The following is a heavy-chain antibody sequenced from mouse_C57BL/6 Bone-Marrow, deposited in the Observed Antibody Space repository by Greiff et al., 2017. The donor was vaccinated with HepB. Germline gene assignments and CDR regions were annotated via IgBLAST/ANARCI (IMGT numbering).Heavy chain of an antibody. D-gene: IGHD2-4*01. CDR2: IDPNSGGT. V-gene: IGHV1-72*01. CDR1: GYTFTSYW. J-gene: IGHJ4*01. CDR3: ARADYDYGLTGGDAMDY. Sequence: QVQLKQPGAELVKPGASVKLSCKASGYTFTSYWMHWVKQRPGRGLEWIGRIDPNSGGTKYNEKFKSKATLTVDKPSSTAYMPLSSLTSEASAGYYCARADYDYGLTGGDAMDYWGQGTSVTVSS.